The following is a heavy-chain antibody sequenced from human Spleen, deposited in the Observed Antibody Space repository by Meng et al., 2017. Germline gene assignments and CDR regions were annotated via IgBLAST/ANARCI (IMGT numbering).Heavy chain of an antibody. J-gene: IGHJ6*02. CDR2: INPSGGST. CDR1: GYTFTSYY. Sequence: ASVKVSCKASGYTFTSYYMHWVRQAPGQGLELMGIINPSGGSTSYAQKFQGRVTLTADKSTGTASMELSSLKSEDTAIYFCASGVRAARSWDYHYYAMDVWGQGTTVTVSS. CDR3: ASGVRAARSWDYHYYAMDV. D-gene: IGHD1-26*01. V-gene: IGHV1-46*01.